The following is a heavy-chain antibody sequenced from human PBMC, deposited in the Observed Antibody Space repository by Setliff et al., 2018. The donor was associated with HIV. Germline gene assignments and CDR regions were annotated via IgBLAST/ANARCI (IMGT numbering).Heavy chain of an antibody. V-gene: IGHV1-24*01. J-gene: IGHJ4*02. Sequence: GASVKVSCKVSGYTLTELSMHWVRQAPGKGLEWMGGFDPEDGETIYAQKFQGRVTMTEDTSTDTAYMELSSPRSEDTAVYYCATDQISDGSGSYPKSYFDYWGQGTLVTVSS. CDR1: GYTLTELS. CDR3: ATDQISDGSGSYPKSYFDY. CDR2: FDPEDGET. D-gene: IGHD3-10*01.